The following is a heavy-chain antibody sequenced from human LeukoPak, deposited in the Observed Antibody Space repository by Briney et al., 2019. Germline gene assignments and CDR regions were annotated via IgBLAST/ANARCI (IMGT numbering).Heavy chain of an antibody. CDR1: GFTFRNYW. CDR2: IKEDGSEK. Sequence: GGSLRLSCAASGFTFRNYWMRWVRQAPGKGLEWVANIKEDGSEKYYVDSVKGRFTISRDNAKNSLYLQMNSLRAEVTAVYYCARNSNRYMDVWGKGTTVTVSS. J-gene: IGHJ6*03. V-gene: IGHV3-7*01. D-gene: IGHD2/OR15-2a*01. CDR3: ARNSNRYMDV.